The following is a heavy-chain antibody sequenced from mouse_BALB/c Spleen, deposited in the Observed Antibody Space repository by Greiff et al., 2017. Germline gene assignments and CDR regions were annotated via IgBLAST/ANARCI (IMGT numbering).Heavy chain of an antibody. CDR2: ISSGSSTI. D-gene: IGHD2-2*01. V-gene: IGHV5-17*02. CDR1: GFTFSSFG. Sequence: EVMLVESGGGLVQPGGSRKLSCAASGFTFSSFGMHWVRQAPEKGLEWVAYISSGSSTIYYADTVKGRFTISRDNPKNTLFLQMTSLRSEDTAMYYCARGVGYPLDYWGQGTSVTVSS. J-gene: IGHJ4*01. CDR3: ARGVGYPLDY.